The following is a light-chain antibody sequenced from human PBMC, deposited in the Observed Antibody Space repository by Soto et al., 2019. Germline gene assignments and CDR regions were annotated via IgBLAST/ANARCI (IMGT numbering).Light chain of an antibody. J-gene: IGLJ1*01. Sequence: QSVLTQPASVSGSPGRSITISCTGTSSDIGHYDYVSWYQQHPGKAPKLMIYHVTYRPSGVSNRYSGSKSGNSASLTISGLQADDEADYYCCLYIGATTYVFGTGSKVTVL. CDR1: SSDIGHYDY. CDR3: CLYIGATTYV. CDR2: HVT. V-gene: IGLV2-14*03.